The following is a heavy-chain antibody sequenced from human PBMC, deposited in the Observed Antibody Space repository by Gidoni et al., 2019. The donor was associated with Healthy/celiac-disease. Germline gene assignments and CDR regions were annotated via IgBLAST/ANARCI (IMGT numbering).Heavy chain of an antibody. J-gene: IGHJ1*01. CDR3: ASIIAVAGTSRSEYFQH. CDR2: IKQDGSEK. V-gene: IGHV3-7*01. Sequence: EVQLVESGGGLVQPGGSLRLSCAASGFTFSSDWMSWVRQAPGKGLEWVANIKQDGSEKYYVDSVKGRFTISRDNAKNSLYLQMNSLRAEDTAVYYCASIIAVAGTSRSEYFQHWGQGTLVTVSS. D-gene: IGHD6-19*01. CDR1: GFTFSSDW.